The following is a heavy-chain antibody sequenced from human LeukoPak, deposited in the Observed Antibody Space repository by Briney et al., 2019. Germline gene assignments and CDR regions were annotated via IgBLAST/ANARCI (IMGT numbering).Heavy chain of an antibody. CDR3: ARVGANYDSSGVFGY. CDR2: IYYSGST. V-gene: IGHV4-30-4*01. D-gene: IGHD3-22*01. CDR1: GGSISSGDYY. J-gene: IGHJ4*02. Sequence: SETLSLTCTVSGGSISSGDYYWSWIRQPPGKGLEWIGYIYYSGSTYYNPSLKSRVTISVDTSKNQFSLKLSSVTAADTAVYYCARVGANYDSSGVFGYWGQGTLVTVSS.